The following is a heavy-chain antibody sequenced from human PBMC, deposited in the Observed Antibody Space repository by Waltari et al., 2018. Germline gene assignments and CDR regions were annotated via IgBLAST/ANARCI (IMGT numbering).Heavy chain of an antibody. CDR3: ARERRGQSGWYYFDF. CDR1: GISFSSFC. J-gene: IGHJ4*02. V-gene: IGHV3-7*01. CDR2: IKQDGREE. Sequence: EVQLVESGGGLVRPGGSLRLSCAASGISFSSFCMTWVRQAPGKGLEWVANIKQDGREEYYVDSVKGRFTISKDNAKNSLYLQMNSLRAEDTAVYFCARERRGQSGWYYFDFWGQGSLVTVSS. D-gene: IGHD6-19*01.